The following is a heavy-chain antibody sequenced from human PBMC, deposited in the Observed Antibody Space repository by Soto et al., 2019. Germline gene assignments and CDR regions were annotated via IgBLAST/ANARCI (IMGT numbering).Heavy chain of an antibody. CDR3: ARARYYYESSGYIYYYYGMDV. V-gene: IGHV4-31*11. Sequence: TLSLTCAVSGGSISSGGYSWNWIRQPPGKGLEWIGYIYYSGSTYYNPSLKSRVTISVDTSKNQFSLKLSSVTAADTAVYYCARARYYYESSGYIYYYYGMDVWGQGTTVTVSS. CDR2: IYYSGST. J-gene: IGHJ6*02. CDR1: GGSISSGGYS. D-gene: IGHD3-22*01.